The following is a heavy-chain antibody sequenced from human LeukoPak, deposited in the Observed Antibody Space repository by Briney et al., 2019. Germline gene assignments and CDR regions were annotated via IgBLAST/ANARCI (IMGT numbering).Heavy chain of an antibody. CDR2: IYWDDDK. Sequence: QTLSLTCTVSGGSISSGDYYWSWIRQPPGKALEWLALIYWDDDKRYSPSLKSRLTITKDTSKNQVVLTMTNMDPVDTATYYCARVYYDILTGYYPLDYWGQGTLVTVSS. CDR3: ARVYYDILTGYYPLDY. V-gene: IGHV2-5*08. J-gene: IGHJ4*02. D-gene: IGHD3-9*01. CDR1: GGSISSGDYY.